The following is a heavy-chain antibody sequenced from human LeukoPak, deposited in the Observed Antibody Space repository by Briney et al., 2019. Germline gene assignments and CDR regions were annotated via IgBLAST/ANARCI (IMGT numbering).Heavy chain of an antibody. CDR3: ARGLTFRIAAAGANWFDP. Sequence: PGRSLRLSCAASGFTFSSYGMHWVRQAPGKGLEWVAVISYDGSNKYYADSVKGRFTISRDNSKNTLYLQMNSLRAEDTAVYYCARGLTFRIAAAGANWFDPWGQGTLVTVSS. D-gene: IGHD6-13*01. V-gene: IGHV3-30*03. CDR2: ISYDGSNK. J-gene: IGHJ5*02. CDR1: GFTFSSYG.